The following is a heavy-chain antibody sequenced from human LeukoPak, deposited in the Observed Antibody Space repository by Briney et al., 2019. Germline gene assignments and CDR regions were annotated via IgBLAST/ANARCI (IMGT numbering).Heavy chain of an antibody. Sequence: GGSLRLSCAASGFTFSNAWMSWVRQAPGKGLEWVGRIKSKTDGGTTDYAAPVKGRFTISRDDSKNTLYLQMNSLKTEDTAVYYCTTPNDYSNYEEGYYYYMDVWGKGTTVTVSS. CDR1: GFTFSNAW. J-gene: IGHJ6*03. CDR2: IKSKTDGGTT. CDR3: TTPNDYSNYEEGYYYYMDV. V-gene: IGHV3-15*01. D-gene: IGHD4-11*01.